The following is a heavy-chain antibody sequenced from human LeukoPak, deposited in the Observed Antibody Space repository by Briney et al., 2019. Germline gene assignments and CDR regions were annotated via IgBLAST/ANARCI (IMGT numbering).Heavy chain of an antibody. Sequence: SETLSLTCTVSGGSISSYYWSWIRQPPGKGLEWIGCIYYSGGTNYNPSLKSRVTISIDTSKNQFSLKLTSVTAADTAVYYCARVVGDGYSEYWGQGTLVTVSS. CDR3: ARVVGDGYSEY. D-gene: IGHD5-24*01. J-gene: IGHJ4*02. CDR2: IYYSGGT. V-gene: IGHV4-59*01. CDR1: GGSISSYY.